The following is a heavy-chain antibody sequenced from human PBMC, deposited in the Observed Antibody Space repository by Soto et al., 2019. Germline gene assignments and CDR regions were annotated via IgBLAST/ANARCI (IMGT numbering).Heavy chain of an antibody. CDR1: GYSFTSYC. V-gene: IGHV5-10-1*01. Sequence: PGDSLKISCNGSGYSFTSYCISLVGQMPGKGLEWMGRIDPSDSYTNYSPSFQGHVTISADKSISTAYLQWSSLKASDTAMYYCARHHCSSTSCYVGGDAFDIWGQGTMVTVS. J-gene: IGHJ3*02. D-gene: IGHD2-2*01. CDR3: ARHHCSSTSCYVGGDAFDI. CDR2: IDPSDSYT.